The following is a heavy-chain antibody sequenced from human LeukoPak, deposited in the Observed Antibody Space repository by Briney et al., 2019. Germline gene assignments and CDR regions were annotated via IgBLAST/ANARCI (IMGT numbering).Heavy chain of an antibody. CDR1: GFTFSSYS. V-gene: IGHV3-21*01. D-gene: IGHD3-22*01. CDR2: ISIISSYI. CDR3: ARDGWYYYDSSGYYEYYFDY. J-gene: IGHJ4*02. Sequence: GGPLRLSWAASGFTFSSYSMNWVRQAPGKGLGWVSSISIISSYIYYADSVKGRFTISRDNAKNSLYLQMNSLRAEDTAVYYCARDGWYYYDSSGYYEYYFDYWGQGTQVTVSS.